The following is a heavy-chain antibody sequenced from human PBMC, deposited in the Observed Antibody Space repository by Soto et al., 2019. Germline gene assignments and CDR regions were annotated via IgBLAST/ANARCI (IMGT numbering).Heavy chain of an antibody. V-gene: IGHV1-69*13. CDR3: ARAPYGGSPPYYYYYGMDV. Sequence: SVKVSCKASGGTLCSYAISWVRQAPGQGLEWMGGIIPIFGTANHAQKFQGRVTITADESTSTAYMELSSLRSEDTAVYYCARAPYGGSPPYYYYYGMDVWGQGTTVTVSS. J-gene: IGHJ6*02. D-gene: IGHD3-10*01. CDR2: IIPIFGTA. CDR1: GGTLCSYA.